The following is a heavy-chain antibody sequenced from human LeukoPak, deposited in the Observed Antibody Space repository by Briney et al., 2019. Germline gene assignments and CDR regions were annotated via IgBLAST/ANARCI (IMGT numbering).Heavy chain of an antibody. Sequence: SGGSLGLSCAASGFTFSIYWMYWVRQAPGKGLVWVSRIDSDGRTTDYADSLRGRFIISRDNSKNTLYLQMNSLKADDTAIYYCVVASDALDLWGQGTTVTVSS. J-gene: IGHJ3*01. CDR1: GFTFSIYW. D-gene: IGHD5-12*01. V-gene: IGHV3-74*01. CDR2: IDSDGRTT. CDR3: VVASDALDL.